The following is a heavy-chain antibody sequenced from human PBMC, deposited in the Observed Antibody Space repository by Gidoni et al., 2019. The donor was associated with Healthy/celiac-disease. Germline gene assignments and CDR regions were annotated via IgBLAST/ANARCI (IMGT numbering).Heavy chain of an antibody. V-gene: IGHV3-48*03. CDR2: ISSRGSTI. CDR1: GFTFSSSE. CDR3: ARRPGIAAAGLTYYYYYYGMDV. J-gene: IGHJ6*02. D-gene: IGHD6-13*01. Sequence: EVQLVESGGGLLQPGGSLRLSCAASGFTFSSSEMNWVRQAQGKGLEWVSYISSRGSTIYYADAVKGRFTISRDNAKNSLYLQMNSLRAEDTAVYYCARRPGIAAAGLTYYYYYYGMDVWGQGTTVTVSS.